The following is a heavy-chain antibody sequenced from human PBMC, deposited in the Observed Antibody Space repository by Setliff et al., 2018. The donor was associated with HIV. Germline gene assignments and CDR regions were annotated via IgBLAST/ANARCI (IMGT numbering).Heavy chain of an antibody. CDR1: GGSFSGSY. Sequence: SETLSLTCAVYGGSFSGSYWSWIRQPPGKGLEWIGEINHSGSTNYSPSLNSRVSMSVDTSKDHFSLKLDSVTAADTAMYFCARRTQSGYDRYFDYWGQGKLVTVSS. CDR3: ARRTQSGYDRYFDY. J-gene: IGHJ4*02. D-gene: IGHD5-12*01. CDR2: INHSGST. V-gene: IGHV4-34*01.